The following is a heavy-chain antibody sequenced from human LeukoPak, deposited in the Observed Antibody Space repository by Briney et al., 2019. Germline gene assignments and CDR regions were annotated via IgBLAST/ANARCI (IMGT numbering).Heavy chain of an antibody. CDR2: ISAYNGNT. Sequence: HGASVKVSCKASGYTFTSYGISWVRQAPGQGLEWMGWISAYNGNTNYAQKLQGRVTMTTDTSTSTAYMELRSLRSDDTAVYYCARGYCSSTSCFYFDYWDQGTLVTVSS. J-gene: IGHJ4*02. CDR1: GYTFTSYG. V-gene: IGHV1-18*04. CDR3: ARGYCSSTSCFYFDY. D-gene: IGHD2-2*01.